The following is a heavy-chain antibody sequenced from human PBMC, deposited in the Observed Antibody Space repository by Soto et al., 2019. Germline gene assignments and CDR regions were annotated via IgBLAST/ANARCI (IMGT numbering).Heavy chain of an antibody. D-gene: IGHD5-12*01. CDR2: ISSNSSTI. CDR1: GFTFRSHS. V-gene: IGHV3-48*01. Sequence: EVQLVESGGGLVQPGGSLRLSCAASGFTFRSHSMNWFRQAPGKWLEWVSYISSNSSTIYYKDSVKGRFTISRDSAKNSLYLQMNSLRAEATAVYYCAVYLDRGLVDVWGQGTTVTVS. J-gene: IGHJ6*02. CDR3: AVYLDRGLVDV.